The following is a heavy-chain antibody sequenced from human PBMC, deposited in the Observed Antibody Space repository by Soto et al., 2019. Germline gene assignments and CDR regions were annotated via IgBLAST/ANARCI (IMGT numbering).Heavy chain of an antibody. CDR2: ISYDGSNK. V-gene: IGHV3-30*18. J-gene: IGHJ6*02. CDR1: GFTFSSYG. Sequence: QPGGSLRLSCAASGFTFSSYGMQWVRQAPGKGLEWVAVISYDGSNKYYADSVKGRFTISRDNSKNTLYLQMNSLRAEDTAVYYCAKDPLWFGIEGYYGMDVWGQGTTVTVSS. D-gene: IGHD3-10*01. CDR3: AKDPLWFGIEGYYGMDV.